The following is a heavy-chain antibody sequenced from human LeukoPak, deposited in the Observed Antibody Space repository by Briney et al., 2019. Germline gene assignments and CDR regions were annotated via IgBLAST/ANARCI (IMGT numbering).Heavy chain of an antibody. J-gene: IGHJ4*02. D-gene: IGHD5-24*01. CDR3: AGGRGRDGYNCGDY. CDR2: ISYDGSNK. V-gene: IGHV3-30*04. Sequence: PGGSLRLTCAASGFTFSSYAMHWVRQAPGKGLEWVAVISYDGSNKYYADSVKGRFTISRDNSKNTLYLQMNSLRAEDTAVYYCAGGRGRDGYNCGDYWGQGTLVTVSS. CDR1: GFTFSSYA.